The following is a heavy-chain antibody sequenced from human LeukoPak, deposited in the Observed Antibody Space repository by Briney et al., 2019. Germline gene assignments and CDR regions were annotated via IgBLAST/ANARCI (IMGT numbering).Heavy chain of an antibody. V-gene: IGHV3-30-3*01. D-gene: IGHD7-27*01. CDR3: ATGETGDMSECFDY. CDR2: ISYDGSNK. J-gene: IGHJ4*02. Sequence: GGSLRLSCAASGFTSSSYAMHWVRQAPGKGLEWVAVISYDGSNKYYADSVKGRFTISRDNSKNTLYLQMNSLRAEDTAVYYCATGETGDMSECFDYWGQGTLVTVSS. CDR1: GFTSSSYA.